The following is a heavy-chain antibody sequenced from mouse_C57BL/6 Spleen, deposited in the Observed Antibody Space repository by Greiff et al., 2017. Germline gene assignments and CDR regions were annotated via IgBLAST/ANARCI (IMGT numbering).Heavy chain of an antibody. Sequence: EVQLQQSGPELVKPGASVKISCKASGYSFTDYNLNWVKQSNGKSLEWIGVLNPNYGTTSYNQKFKGKAPLTVDQSSRPAYMQLNSLTSEDSAVYYCARGGVDYCSREGAYWGQGTLGTVSA. V-gene: IGHV1-39*01. CDR3: ARGGVDYCSREGAY. J-gene: IGHJ3*01. CDR1: GYSFTDYN. D-gene: IGHD1-1*01. CDR2: LNPNYGTT.